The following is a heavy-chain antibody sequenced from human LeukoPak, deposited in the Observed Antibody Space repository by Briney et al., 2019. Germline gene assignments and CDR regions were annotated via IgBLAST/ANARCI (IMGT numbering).Heavy chain of an antibody. CDR1: GFTVSSNY. Sequence: GGSLTLSCAASGFTVSSNYMSWVRQAPGKGLEWVSVIYSGGSTYYADSVKGRFTISRDNSKNTLYLQMNSLRAEDTAVYYCARGLGANWFDPWGQGTLLTVSS. CDR2: IYSGGST. J-gene: IGHJ5*02. V-gene: IGHV3-66*01. D-gene: IGHD3-16*01. CDR3: ARGLGANWFDP.